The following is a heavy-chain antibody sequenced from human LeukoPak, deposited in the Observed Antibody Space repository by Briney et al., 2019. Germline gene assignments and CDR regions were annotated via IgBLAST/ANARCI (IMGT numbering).Heavy chain of an antibody. J-gene: IGHJ4*02. CDR3: ARDHDYGGNSAPGY. Sequence: GGSLRLSCAAPGFTFSSYSMNWVRQAPGKGLEWVSYISSSSSTIYYADSVKGRFTISRDNAKNSLYLQMNSLRAEDTAVYYCARDHDYGGNSAPGYWGQGTLVTVSS. D-gene: IGHD4-23*01. CDR1: GFTFSSYS. V-gene: IGHV3-48*01. CDR2: ISSSSSTI.